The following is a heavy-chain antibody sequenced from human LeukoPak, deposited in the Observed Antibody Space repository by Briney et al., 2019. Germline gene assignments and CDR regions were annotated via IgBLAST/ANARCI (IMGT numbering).Heavy chain of an antibody. J-gene: IGHJ4*02. V-gene: IGHV1-2*02. CDR3: ARGIYNDY. D-gene: IGHD3-10*01. Sequence: ASVKVSCKASGYTFNGHHIHWVRRAPGQGLEWMGWINPNSSGTNYAQNFQGRVTMTRDTSISTAYMELLRLRSDDTAVYYCARGIYNDYWGQGTLVTVSS. CDR1: GYTFNGHH. CDR2: INPNSSGT.